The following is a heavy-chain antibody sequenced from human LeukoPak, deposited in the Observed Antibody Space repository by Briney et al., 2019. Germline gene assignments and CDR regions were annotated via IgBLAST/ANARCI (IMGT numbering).Heavy chain of an antibody. J-gene: IGHJ4*02. V-gene: IGHV4-59*03. CDR1: GVSTSGYY. CDR2: ISHSGST. Sequence: SETLSLTCTVSGVSTSGYYWSWIRQPPGKGLEWIGYISHSGSTNYIPSLKSRVTISVDTSKNQFSLRLSSVTAADTAVYYCARTGTGYSHGHFDYWGQGNLVTVSS. CDR3: ARTGTGYSHGHFDY. D-gene: IGHD5-18*01.